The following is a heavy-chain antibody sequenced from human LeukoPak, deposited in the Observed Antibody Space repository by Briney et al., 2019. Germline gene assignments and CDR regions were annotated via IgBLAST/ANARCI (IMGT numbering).Heavy chain of an antibody. Sequence: GGSLRLSCAASGFTFSSYAMHWVRQAPGKGLEWVAVIWYDGSNKNYADSVKGRFTISRDNSKNTLYLQMNNLRAEDTAVFYCASGSEYYLDYWGQGTLVTVSS. CDR3: ASGSEYYLDY. J-gene: IGHJ4*02. D-gene: IGHD5-12*01. V-gene: IGHV3-33*08. CDR1: GFTFSSYA. CDR2: IWYDGSNK.